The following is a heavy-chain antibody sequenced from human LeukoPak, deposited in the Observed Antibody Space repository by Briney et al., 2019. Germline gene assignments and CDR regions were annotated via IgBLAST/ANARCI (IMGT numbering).Heavy chain of an antibody. CDR2: ISWNSGSI. J-gene: IGHJ4*02. CDR3: AKAVGGSGSPDY. CDR1: GFTFDDYA. Sequence: PGRSLRLSCAASGFTFDDYAMHWVRQAPGKGLEWVSGISWNSGSIGCADSVKGRFTISRDNAKNSLYLQMNSLRAEDTALYYCAKAVGGSGSPDYWGQGTLVTVSS. D-gene: IGHD6-19*01. V-gene: IGHV3-9*01.